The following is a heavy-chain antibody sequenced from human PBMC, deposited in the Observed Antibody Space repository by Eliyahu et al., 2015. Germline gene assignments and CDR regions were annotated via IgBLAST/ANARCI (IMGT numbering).Heavy chain of an antibody. CDR2: IYNSGST. D-gene: IGHD2-21*02. CDR1: GGSISSGGYX. Sequence: QVQLQESGPGLVKPSQTLSLTCTVSGGSISSGGYXWSWXRQHPGKGLEWIGYIYNSGSTYYNPSXKSRVTISVDTSKNQFSLKLSSVTAADTAVYYCARESAYCGGDCYHDAFDIWGQGTMVTVSS. J-gene: IGHJ3*02. CDR3: ARESAYCGGDCYHDAFDI. V-gene: IGHV4-31*03.